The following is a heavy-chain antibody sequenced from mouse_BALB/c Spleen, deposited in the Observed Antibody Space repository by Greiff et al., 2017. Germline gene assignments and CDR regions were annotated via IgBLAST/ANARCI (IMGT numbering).Heavy chain of an antibody. CDR2: IYWDDDK. D-gene: IGHD2-4*01. CDR3: ACIYYDYDGFAY. V-gene: IGHV8-12*01. CDR1: GFSLSTSGMG. J-gene: IGHJ3*01. Sequence: QVTLKESGPGILQPSQTLSLTCSFSGFSLSTSGMGVSWIRQPSGKGLEWLAHIYWDDDKRYNPSLKSRLTISKDTSSNQVFLKITSVDTADTATYYCACIYYDYDGFAYWGQGTLVTVSA.